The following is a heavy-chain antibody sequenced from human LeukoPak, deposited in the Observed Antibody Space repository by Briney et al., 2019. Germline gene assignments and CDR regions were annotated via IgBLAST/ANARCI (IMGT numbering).Heavy chain of an antibody. CDR2: IYYSGST. CDR3: ARAGSNKIKNFDY. D-gene: IGHD1-14*01. CDR1: GGSISSGGYY. V-gene: IGHV4-31*03. J-gene: IGHJ4*02. Sequence: SETLSLTCTASGGSISSGGYYWSWIRQHPGKGLEWIGYIYYSGSTYYNPSLKSRVTISVDTSKNQFSLKLSSVTAADTAVYYCARAGSNKIKNFDYWGQGTLVTVSS.